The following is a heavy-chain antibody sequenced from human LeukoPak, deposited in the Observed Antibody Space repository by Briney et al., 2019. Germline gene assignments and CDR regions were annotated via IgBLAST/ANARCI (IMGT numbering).Heavy chain of an antibody. Sequence: GGSLRLSCAASGFTISSYWMSWVRQAPGKGLEWVANIKQDGSEKYYVDSVKGRFTISRDNAKNSLYLQMNSLRAEDTAVYYCARDLGLGGSGSYYNVDYFDYWGQGTLVTVSS. CDR1: GFTISSYW. CDR2: IKQDGSEK. CDR3: ARDLGLGGSGSYYNVDYFDY. J-gene: IGHJ4*02. D-gene: IGHD3-10*01. V-gene: IGHV3-7*01.